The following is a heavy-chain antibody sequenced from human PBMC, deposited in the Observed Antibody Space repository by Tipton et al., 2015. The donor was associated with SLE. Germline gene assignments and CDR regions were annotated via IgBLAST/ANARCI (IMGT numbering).Heavy chain of an antibody. Sequence: TLSLTCSVSGGSISSNYWIWIRQPPGKGLEWIGYISDGGGTNYHPSLKSRVTISVDPAKNQFSLKLTSVTATDTAVYYCARDRAICDSTSCFRSYFDSWGQGTLVTVSS. CDR3: ARDRAICDSTSCFRSYFDS. CDR2: ISDGGGT. J-gene: IGHJ4*02. D-gene: IGHD2-2*01. CDR1: GGSISSNY. V-gene: IGHV4-59*08.